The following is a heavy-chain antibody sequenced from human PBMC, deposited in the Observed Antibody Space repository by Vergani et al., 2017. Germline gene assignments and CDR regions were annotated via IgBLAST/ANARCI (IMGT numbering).Heavy chain of an antibody. J-gene: IGHJ6*02. CDR1: GYTFTGYY. V-gene: IGHV1-2*06. D-gene: IGHD4-17*01. Sequence: QVQLVQSGAEVKKPGASVKVSCKASGYTFTGYYMHWVRQAPGQGLEWMGRINPNSGGTNYAQKFQGRVTMTRDTSISTAYMELSRLRSDDTAVYYCXRDSVTHDYGDSSYGMDVWGQGTTVTVSS. CDR3: XRDSVTHDYGDSSYGMDV. CDR2: INPNSGGT.